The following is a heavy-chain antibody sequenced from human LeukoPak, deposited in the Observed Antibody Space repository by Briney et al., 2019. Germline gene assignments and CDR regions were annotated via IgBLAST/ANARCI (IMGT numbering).Heavy chain of an antibody. CDR2: ISAYNGST. J-gene: IGHJ5*02. Sequence: ASVKVSCKASGYTFTSYGISWVRQAPGQGLEWMGWISAYNGSTNYAQKLQGRVTMTTDTSTSTAYMELRSLRSDDTAVYYCARVGDYGSGSYYNENWFDPWGQGTLVTVSS. CDR3: ARVGDYGSGSYYNENWFDP. V-gene: IGHV1-18*01. D-gene: IGHD3-10*01. CDR1: GYTFTSYG.